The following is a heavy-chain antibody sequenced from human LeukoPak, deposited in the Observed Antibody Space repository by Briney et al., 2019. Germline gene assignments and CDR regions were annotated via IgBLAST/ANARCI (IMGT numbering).Heavy chain of an antibody. Sequence: PSETLSLTCTVSGGSISSYYWSWIRQPPGKGLEGIGYIYTSGSTNYNPSLKSPVTISVDTSKTQFSLKLSTVTAADTAVYYCARQVWSRYPFDYWGQGTLVTVSS. CDR2: IYTSGST. CDR3: ARQVWSRYPFDY. D-gene: IGHD2-21*01. V-gene: IGHV4-4*09. CDR1: GGSISSYY. J-gene: IGHJ4*02.